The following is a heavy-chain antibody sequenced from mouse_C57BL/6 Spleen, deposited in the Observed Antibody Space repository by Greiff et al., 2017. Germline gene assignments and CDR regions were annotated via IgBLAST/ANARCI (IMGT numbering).Heavy chain of an antibody. CDR3: ARSPYGSSYNYAMDY. CDR1: GYTFTSYW. CDR2: IDPSDSET. V-gene: IGHV1-52*01. Sequence: VQLQQPGAVLVRPGSSVKLSCKASGYTFTSYWMHWVKQRPIQGLEWIGNIDPSDSETHYNQKFKDKATLTVDKSSSTAYMQLSSLTSEDSAVYYCARSPYGSSYNYAMDYWGQGTSVTVSS. D-gene: IGHD1-1*01. J-gene: IGHJ4*01.